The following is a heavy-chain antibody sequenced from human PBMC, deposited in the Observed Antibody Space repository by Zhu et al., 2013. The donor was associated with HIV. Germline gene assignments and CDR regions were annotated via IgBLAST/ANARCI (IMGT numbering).Heavy chain of an antibody. CDR1: GGTFSSYA. D-gene: IGHD6-19*01. CDR3: ARDLHVTSSGWFDY. J-gene: IGHJ4*02. V-gene: IGHV1-69*06. CDR2: IIPIFGTA. Sequence: QVQLVQSGAEVKKPGSSVKVSCKASGGTFSSYAISWVRQAPGQGLEWMGGIIPIFGTANYAQKFQGRVTMTRDTSTSTVYMELSSLRSEDTAVYYCARDLHVTSSGWFDYWGQGTLVTVSS.